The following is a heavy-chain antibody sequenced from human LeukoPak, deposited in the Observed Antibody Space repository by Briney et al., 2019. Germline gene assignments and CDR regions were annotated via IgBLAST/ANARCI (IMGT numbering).Heavy chain of an antibody. CDR2: TYYRSKWYN. CDR3: ARERGVVVTDIPGHYYYMDV. V-gene: IGHV6-1*01. J-gene: IGHJ6*03. D-gene: IGHD2-21*02. Sequence: PSQTLSLTCAISGDSVSSNSAAWNWIRQSPSRGLEWLGRTYYRSKWYNDYAVSVKSRITINPDTSKNQFSLQLNSVTPEDTAVYYCARERGVVVTDIPGHYYYMDVWGKGTTVTISS. CDR1: GDSVSSNSAA.